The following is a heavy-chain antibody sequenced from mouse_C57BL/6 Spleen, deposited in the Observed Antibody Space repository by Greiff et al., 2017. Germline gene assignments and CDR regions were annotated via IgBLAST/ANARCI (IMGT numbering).Heavy chain of an antibody. CDR2: IWSGGST. V-gene: IGHV2-2*01. Sequence: QVQLKESGPGLVQPSQSLSITCTVSGFSLTSYGVHWVRQSPGKGLEWLGVIWSGGSTDYNAAFISRLSISKDNSKSQVFFKMNSQQADDTAIFYCASEMVELLPFYYAMDYWGQGTSVTVSA. CDR1: GFSLTSYG. D-gene: IGHD2-12*01. CDR3: ASEMVELLPFYYAMDY. J-gene: IGHJ4*01.